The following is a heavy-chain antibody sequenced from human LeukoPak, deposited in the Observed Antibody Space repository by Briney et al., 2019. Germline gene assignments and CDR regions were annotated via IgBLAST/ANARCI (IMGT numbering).Heavy chain of an antibody. D-gene: IGHD2-21*01. V-gene: IGHV3-23*01. CDR1: GITLNNYG. CDR3: AKRGVVIRVILVGFHKEAHYFDA. CDR2: MSGSGGRP. J-gene: IGHJ4*02. Sequence: GGSLRLSCAVSGITLNNYGMRWVRHAPGRGLEWVAGMSGSGGRPIYTDSVKGRFSISRDNAKKTLYLQMNRLRGEETAVYFCAKRGVVIRVILVGFHKEAHYFDAWGQGGLVTVHS.